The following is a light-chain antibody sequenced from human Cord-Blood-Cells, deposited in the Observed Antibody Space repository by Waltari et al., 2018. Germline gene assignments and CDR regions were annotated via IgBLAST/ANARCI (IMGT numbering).Light chain of an antibody. J-gene: IGLJ3*02. Sequence: TQPASVSGSPGQSITISCTGTSSDVGGYNYVSWYQQHPGKAPKLMIYDVSNRPSGVSNRFSGSKSGNTASLTISGLQAEDEADYYCSSYTSSSTWVFGGGTKLT. CDR2: DVS. CDR1: SSDVGGYNY. V-gene: IGLV2-14*01. CDR3: SSYTSSSTWV.